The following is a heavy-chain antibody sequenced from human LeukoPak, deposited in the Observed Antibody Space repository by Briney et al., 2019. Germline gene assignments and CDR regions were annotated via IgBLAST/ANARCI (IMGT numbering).Heavy chain of an antibody. CDR1: GFSVTDNY. V-gene: IGHV3-53*01. D-gene: IGHD7-27*01. J-gene: IGHJ4*02. CDR2: IYSGGST. Sequence: GGSLRLSCAASGFSVTDNYMSWVRQAPGKGLEWVSVIYSGGSTHYAASVKGRFTISRDNSKNTLYLQMNTLRAEDTAFYYCAKDHGGTGKTNWGQGTLVTVSS. CDR3: AKDHGGTGKTN.